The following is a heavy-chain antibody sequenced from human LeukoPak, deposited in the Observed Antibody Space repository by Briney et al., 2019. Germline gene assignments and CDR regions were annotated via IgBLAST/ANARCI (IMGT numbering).Heavy chain of an antibody. CDR2: ISAYNGNT. CDR1: GYTFTSYG. V-gene: IGHV1-18*01. CDR3: ARDNPPIPGNDAFDI. Sequence: GASVKVYCKASGYTFTSYGISWVRQAPGQGLEWMGWISAYNGNTNYAQKLQGRVTMTTDTSTSTAYMELRSLRSDDTAVYYCARDNPPIPGNDAFDIWGQGTMVTVSS. J-gene: IGHJ3*02.